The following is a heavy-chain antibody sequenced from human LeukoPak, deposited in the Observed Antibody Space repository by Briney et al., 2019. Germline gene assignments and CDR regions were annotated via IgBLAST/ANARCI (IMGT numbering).Heavy chain of an antibody. J-gene: IGHJ4*02. Sequence: SQTLSLTCTVSGGSISSGDYYWSSIRQHPGKGLEWIGYIHYSGSTYYNPSLKSRVTISVDTSKKQFSLKLSSVTAADTAVYYCARVGVAAKSSRYFDYWGQGTLVTVSS. CDR2: IHYSGST. CDR3: ARVGVAAKSSRYFDY. V-gene: IGHV4-31*03. D-gene: IGHD2-15*01. CDR1: GGSISSGDYY.